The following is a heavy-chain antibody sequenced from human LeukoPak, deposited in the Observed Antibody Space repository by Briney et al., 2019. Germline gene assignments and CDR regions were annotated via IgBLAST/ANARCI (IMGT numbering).Heavy chain of an antibody. CDR2: IYYSGST. V-gene: IGHV4-39*01. CDR3: ARHHPGYYDSSGYYYGLHYYYYYYMDV. Sequence: SETLSLTCTVSGGSISSYYWSWIRQPPGKGLEWIGSIYYSGSTYYNPSLKSRVTISVDTSKNQFSLKLSSVTAADTAVYYCARHHPGYYDSSGYYYGLHYYYYYYMDVWGKGTTVTISS. CDR1: GGSISSYY. J-gene: IGHJ6*03. D-gene: IGHD3-22*01.